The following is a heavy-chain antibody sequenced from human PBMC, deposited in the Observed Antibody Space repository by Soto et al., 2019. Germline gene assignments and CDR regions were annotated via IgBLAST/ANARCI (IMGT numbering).Heavy chain of an antibody. CDR1: GGSISSSSYY. D-gene: IGHD3-10*01. V-gene: IGHV4-39*01. Sequence: SETLSLTCTVSGGSISSSSYYWGWIRQPPGKGLEWIGSIYYSGSTYYNPSLKSGVTISVDTSKNQFSLKLSSVTAADAAVYYCARQGDPFVRRMVRSPHFDYWGQGTLVTVSS. J-gene: IGHJ4*02. CDR2: IYYSGST. CDR3: ARQGDPFVRRMVRSPHFDY.